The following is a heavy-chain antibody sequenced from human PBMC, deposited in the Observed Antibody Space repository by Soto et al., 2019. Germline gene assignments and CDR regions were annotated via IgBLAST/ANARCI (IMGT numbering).Heavy chain of an antibody. J-gene: IGHJ5*02. CDR2: IYYTGNT. Sequence: QLQLQESGPGLVKPSETLSLTCTVSGGSIRSSSYYWGWIRQPPGKGLECIGSIYYTGNTYYNPSLKSRVTISVDTSKNQFALKLSSVTAADTAVYYCARQRSSSRSNWFDPWGQGTLVTVSS. CDR3: ARQRSSSRSNWFDP. CDR1: GGSIRSSSYY. D-gene: IGHD6-13*01. V-gene: IGHV4-39*01.